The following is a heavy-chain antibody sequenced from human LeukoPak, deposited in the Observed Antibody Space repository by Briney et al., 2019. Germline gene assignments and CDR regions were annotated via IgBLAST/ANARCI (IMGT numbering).Heavy chain of an antibody. J-gene: IGHJ4*02. CDR2: IYHSGST. CDR3: ARGSGSYYNPIADY. D-gene: IGHD3-10*01. CDR1: GGSISSCNW. Sequence: PSGTLSLTCAVSGGSISSCNWWSWVRQPPGKGQEWIGEIYHSGSTNYNPSLKSRVTISVDKSKNQFSLKLSPVTAADTAVYYWARGSGSYYNPIADYWGQGTLVTVSS. V-gene: IGHV4-4*02.